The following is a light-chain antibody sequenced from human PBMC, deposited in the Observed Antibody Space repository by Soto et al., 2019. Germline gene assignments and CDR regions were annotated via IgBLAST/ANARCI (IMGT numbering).Light chain of an antibody. Sequence: QSVLTQPPSASGTPGQRVTISCSGGNSNIGSNSVNWYQQLPRTAPKLLIFGNKQRPSGVPDRFSGSKSGTSASLAVSGLQSEDEAVYYCAAWDDSLNGHVVFGGGTKLTVL. CDR1: NSNIGSNS. V-gene: IGLV1-44*01. CDR2: GNK. J-gene: IGLJ2*01. CDR3: AAWDDSLNGHVV.